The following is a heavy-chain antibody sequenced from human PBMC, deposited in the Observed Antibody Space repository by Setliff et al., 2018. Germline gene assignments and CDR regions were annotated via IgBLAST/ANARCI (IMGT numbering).Heavy chain of an antibody. CDR3: ARGSGSYPVWFDP. D-gene: IGHD1-26*01. Sequence: SETLSLTCAAYGGTFSDYYWTWIRQPPGKGLEWVGEINHRGSTTYNPSLKSRVTISVDTSKDQFSLKLSSVTAADTAVYYCARGSGSYPVWFDPWGQGTLVTVSS. CDR2: INHRGST. J-gene: IGHJ5*02. CDR1: GGTFSDYY. V-gene: IGHV4-34*01.